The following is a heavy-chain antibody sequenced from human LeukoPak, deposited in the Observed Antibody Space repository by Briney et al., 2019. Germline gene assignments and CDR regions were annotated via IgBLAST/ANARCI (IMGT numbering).Heavy chain of an antibody. V-gene: IGHV3-7*01. CDR3: ARELGYSYGYGGYFDY. J-gene: IGHJ4*02. CDR1: GFTFSSYW. Sequence: GGSLRLSCAASGFTFSSYWMSWVRQAPGKGLEWVANIKQDGSEKYYVDSVKGRFTTSRDNAKNSLYLQMNSLRAEDTAVYYCARELGYSYGYGGYFDYWGQGTLVTVSS. D-gene: IGHD5-18*01. CDR2: IKQDGSEK.